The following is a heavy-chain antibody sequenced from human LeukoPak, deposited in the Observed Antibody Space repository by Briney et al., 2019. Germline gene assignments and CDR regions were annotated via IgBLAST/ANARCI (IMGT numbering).Heavy chain of an antibody. CDR3: ARDGRRGSYLD. D-gene: IGHD1-26*01. Sequence: GASVKVSCKASGYTFTSYYMHWVRQAPGQGLEWMGWISAYNGNTNYAQKLQGRVTMTTDTSTSTAYMELRSLRSDDTAVYYCARDGRRGSYLDWGQGTLVTVSS. V-gene: IGHV1-18*04. CDR1: GYTFTSYY. J-gene: IGHJ4*02. CDR2: ISAYNGNT.